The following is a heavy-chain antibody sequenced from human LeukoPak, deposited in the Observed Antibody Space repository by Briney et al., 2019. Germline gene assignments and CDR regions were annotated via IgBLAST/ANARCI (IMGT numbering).Heavy chain of an antibody. J-gene: IGHJ4*02. CDR3: ARVSSSSFYFDY. V-gene: IGHV4-61*02. D-gene: IGHD6-13*01. CDR1: GGSISSGSYY. Sequence: SQTLSLTCTVSGGSISSGSYYWSWIRQPAGKGLEWIGRIYTSGSTNYNPSLKSRVTISVDTSKNQFSLKLSSVTAADTAVYYCARVSSSSFYFDYWSQGTLVTVSS. CDR2: IYTSGST.